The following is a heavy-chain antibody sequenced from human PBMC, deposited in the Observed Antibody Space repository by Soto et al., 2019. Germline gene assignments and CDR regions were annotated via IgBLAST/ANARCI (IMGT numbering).Heavy chain of an antibody. CDR1: GGSISSYY. CDR3: ARSRSSTSCYNDY. Sequence: SETLSLTCTVSGGSISSYYWSWIRQPPGKGLEWIGYIYYSGSTNYNPSLKSRVTISVDTSKNQFSLKLSSVTAADTAVYYCARSRSSTSCYNDYWGQGTLVTVSS. CDR2: IYYSGST. V-gene: IGHV4-59*01. D-gene: IGHD2-2*01. J-gene: IGHJ4*02.